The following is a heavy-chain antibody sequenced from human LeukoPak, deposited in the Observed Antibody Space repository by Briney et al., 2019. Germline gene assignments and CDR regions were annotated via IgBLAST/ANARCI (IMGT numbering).Heavy chain of an antibody. J-gene: IGHJ4*02. CDR3: ARRWDY. Sequence: SETLSLTCTVSGGSICSYYWSWIRQPPGKGLEWIGYIYYSGSTNYNPSLKSRVTISVDTSKNQFSLKLSSVTAADTAVYYCARRWDYWGQGTLVTVSS. CDR2: IYYSGST. CDR1: GGSICSYY. D-gene: IGHD6-13*01. V-gene: IGHV4-59*01.